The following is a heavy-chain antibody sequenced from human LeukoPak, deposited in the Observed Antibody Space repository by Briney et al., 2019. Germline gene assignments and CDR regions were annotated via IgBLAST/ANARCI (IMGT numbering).Heavy chain of an antibody. Sequence: PGGSLRLSCAASGFTFDDYAMHWVRQAPGKGLEWVSGISWNSGSIGYADSVKGRFTISRDNAKNSLYLQMNSLRAEDTALYYCAKDMARREKYYDYVWGSYRIDYWGQGTLVTVSS. CDR2: ISWNSGSI. CDR3: AKDMARREKYYDYVWGSYRIDY. V-gene: IGHV3-9*01. J-gene: IGHJ4*02. D-gene: IGHD3-16*02. CDR1: GFTFDDYA.